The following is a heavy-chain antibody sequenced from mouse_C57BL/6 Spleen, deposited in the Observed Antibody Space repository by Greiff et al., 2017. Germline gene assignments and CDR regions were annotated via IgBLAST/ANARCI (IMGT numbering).Heavy chain of an antibody. J-gene: IGHJ2*01. Sequence: VQLKQPGAELVMPGASVKLSCKASGYTFTSYWMHWVKQRPGQGLEWIGEIDPSDSYTNYNQKFKGKSTLTVDKSSSTAYMQLSSLTSEDSAVYYCARTGTPYYFDYWGQGTTLTVSS. V-gene: IGHV1-69*01. CDR2: IDPSDSYT. CDR1: GYTFTSYW. CDR3: ARTGTPYYFDY. D-gene: IGHD4-1*01.